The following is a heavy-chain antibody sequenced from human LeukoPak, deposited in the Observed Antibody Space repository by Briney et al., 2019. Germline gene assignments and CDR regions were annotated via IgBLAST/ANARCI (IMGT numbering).Heavy chain of an antibody. J-gene: IGHJ6*03. CDR1: GFTFSNAW. D-gene: IGHD2-2*02. V-gene: IGHV3-15*01. CDR2: IKSKTDGGTT. Sequence: GGSLRLSCAASGFTFSNAWMSWVRQAPGKGLEWVGRIKSKTDGGTTDYAAPVKGRFTISRDDSKNTLYLQMNSLKTEDTAVYYCTTDLPAAISYYYYYYMDVWGKGTTVTVSS. CDR3: TTDLPAAISYYYYYYMDV.